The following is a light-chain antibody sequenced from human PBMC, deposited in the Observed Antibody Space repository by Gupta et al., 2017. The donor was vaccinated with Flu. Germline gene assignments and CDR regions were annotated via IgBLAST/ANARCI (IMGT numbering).Light chain of an antibody. Sequence: QLVVTQSPSASASLGASVEPTCTLSSGHSNYAIAWHPQQPDKGPRYVMKLNSDGSHSKGDGSPVRFSCLRSAADRYRIIASGQAEDDDNYYCQTGRTGIRVFGGGTKLTVL. CDR2: LNSDGSH. CDR3: QTGRTGIRV. J-gene: IGLJ3*02. CDR1: SGHSNYA. V-gene: IGLV4-69*01.